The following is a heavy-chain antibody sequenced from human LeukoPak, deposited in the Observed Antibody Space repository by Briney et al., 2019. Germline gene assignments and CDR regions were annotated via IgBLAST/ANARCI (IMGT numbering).Heavy chain of an antibody. J-gene: IGHJ6*02. Sequence: ASVKVSCKASGYTFTSYDINWVRQATGQGLEWMGWMNPNSGNTGYAQKFQGRVTMTRNTSISTAYMELSSLRSEDTAVYYCARRYCSSPSCYESYYYGMDVWGQGTTVTVS. D-gene: IGHD2-2*01. CDR1: GYTFTSYD. V-gene: IGHV1-8*01. CDR2: MNPNSGNT. CDR3: ARRYCSSPSCYESYYYGMDV.